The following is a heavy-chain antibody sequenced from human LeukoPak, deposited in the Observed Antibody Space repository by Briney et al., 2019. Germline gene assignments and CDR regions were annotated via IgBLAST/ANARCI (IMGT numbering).Heavy chain of an antibody. J-gene: IGHJ5*02. CDR2: IPYVGSNK. V-gene: IGHV3-30*04. D-gene: IGHD5-12*01. Sequence: SLSLSCPVSGLTPSSYSMHCVRPPASRGMEWEGVIPYVGSNKYYTDSVKDRYTIPRDNPENTLYLQMNSLRAEDTAVYYCARVIVATITRVPRSREVDPWGQGTLVTVSS. CDR1: GLTPSSYS. CDR3: ARVIVATITRVPRSREVDP.